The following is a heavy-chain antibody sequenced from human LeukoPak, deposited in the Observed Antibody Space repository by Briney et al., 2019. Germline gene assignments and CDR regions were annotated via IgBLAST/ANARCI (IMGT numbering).Heavy chain of an antibody. CDR2: INPNSGGT. Sequence: VASVKVSCKASGYTFTGYYMHWVRQAPGQGLEWMGRINPNSGGTNYAQKFQGRVTMTRDTSISTAYMELSRLRSDDTAVYYCARDEAVAGTVGVYWGQGTLVTVSS. CDR1: GYTFTGYY. J-gene: IGHJ4*02. CDR3: ARDEAVAGTVGVY. V-gene: IGHV1-2*06. D-gene: IGHD6-19*01.